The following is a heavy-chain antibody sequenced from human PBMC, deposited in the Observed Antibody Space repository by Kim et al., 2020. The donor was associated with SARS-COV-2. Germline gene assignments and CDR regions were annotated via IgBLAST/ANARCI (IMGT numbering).Heavy chain of an antibody. D-gene: IGHD4-17*01. CDR2: IYPGDSDT. Sequence: GESLKISCKGSGYSFTSYWIGWVRQMPGKGLEWMGIIYPGDSDTRYSPSFQGQVTISADKSISTAYLQWSSLKASDTAMYYCARQSRSTLYGDHFDYWGQGTLVTVSS. CDR1: GYSFTSYW. J-gene: IGHJ4*02. CDR3: ARQSRSTLYGDHFDY. V-gene: IGHV5-51*01.